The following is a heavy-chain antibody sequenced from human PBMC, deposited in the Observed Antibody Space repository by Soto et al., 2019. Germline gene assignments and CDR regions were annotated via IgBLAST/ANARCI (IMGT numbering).Heavy chain of an antibody. Sequence: EVQLVESGGGLVQPGRSLRLSCAASGFTFDDFAMHWVRQPPGKGLEWVSGISWNSASIVYADSVKGRFTISRDNAKNSLYLQLYSLGVEDTALYYCAKGPGLVASSGSPDSWGQGTLVSVSS. CDR3: AKGPGLVASSGSPDS. CDR1: GFTFDDFA. CDR2: ISWNSASI. V-gene: IGHV3-9*01. J-gene: IGHJ4*02. D-gene: IGHD2-8*02.